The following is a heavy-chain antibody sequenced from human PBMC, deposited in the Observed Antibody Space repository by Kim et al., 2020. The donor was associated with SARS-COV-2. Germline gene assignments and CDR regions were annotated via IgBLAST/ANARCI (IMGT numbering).Heavy chain of an antibody. Sequence: GESLKISCQASGYSFTNYWIAWVRQMPGKGLEWVGVIYPDDSDTRYNPSFQGQVTMSVDKSISTAYLQWSGLKASDTAMVYCARHPRMTVILVAAPDAFDIWGQGTMVTVSS. CDR2: IYPDDSDT. D-gene: IGHD3-22*01. CDR1: GYSFTNYW. J-gene: IGHJ3*02. CDR3: ARHPRMTVILVAAPDAFDI. V-gene: IGHV5-51*01.